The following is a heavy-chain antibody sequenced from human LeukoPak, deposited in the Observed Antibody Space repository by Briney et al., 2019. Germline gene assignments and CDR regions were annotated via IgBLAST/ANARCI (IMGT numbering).Heavy chain of an antibody. D-gene: IGHD7-27*01. Sequence: GGSLRLSCAASGFTFGDYWMSWVRQAPGKGPEWVATIKQDGSEEHYVDSVKGRFTVSRDNARNSLFLQMNSLRVEDTAVYYCTTYKNWVAGDVWGQGATVSVSS. V-gene: IGHV3-7*01. CDR2: IKQDGSEE. CDR1: GFTFGDYW. CDR3: TTYKNWVAGDV. J-gene: IGHJ6*02.